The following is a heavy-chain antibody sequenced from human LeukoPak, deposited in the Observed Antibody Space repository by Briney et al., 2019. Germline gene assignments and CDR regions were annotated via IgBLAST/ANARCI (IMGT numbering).Heavy chain of an antibody. J-gene: IGHJ6*02. V-gene: IGHV3-74*03. CDR3: AREDPYSEGMDV. D-gene: IGHD3-9*01. CDR2: IDSDGSSE. Sequence: PGGSLRLSCAASGFTFSSYWMHWVRQAPGKGLVWVSRIDSDGSSETYADSVKGRSTISRDNAKNTLYVQMNSLRAEDTAVYYCAREDPYSEGMDVWGQGTSVTVSS. CDR1: GFTFSSYW.